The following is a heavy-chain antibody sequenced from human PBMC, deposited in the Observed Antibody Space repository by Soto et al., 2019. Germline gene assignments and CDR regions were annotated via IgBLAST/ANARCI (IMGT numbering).Heavy chain of an antibody. CDR3: SRVDNGLSRPGDY. J-gene: IGHJ4*02. CDR2: IYYRWSA. Sequence: SETLSLTCTVSGGSIIITTHYWSRVRHQPGKGLEGIGYIYYRWSAYYNPSLKTRVTVSLATCKNLLCLKRSPVTDADTVIYYCSRVDNGLSRPGDYWGQGTLVTVSS. D-gene: IGHD6-6*01. V-gene: IGHV4-31*03. CDR1: GGSIIITTHY.